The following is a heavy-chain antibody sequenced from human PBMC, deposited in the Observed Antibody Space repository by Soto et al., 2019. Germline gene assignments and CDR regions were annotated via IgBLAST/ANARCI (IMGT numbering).Heavy chain of an antibody. Sequence: GGSLRLSCAACGFTFRSYGMHWVRQAPGKGLEWVEVISYDGSNKYYADSVKGRCTISRDNSKNTLYLQMNSLRAEDTAVYYCAKVYSSGWASLYCFSYLMDVCGQGTTVSSSS. CDR2: ISYDGSNK. D-gene: IGHD6-19*01. V-gene: IGHV3-30*18. CDR3: AKVYSSGWASLYCFSYLMDV. CDR1: GFTFRSYG. J-gene: IGHJ6*02.